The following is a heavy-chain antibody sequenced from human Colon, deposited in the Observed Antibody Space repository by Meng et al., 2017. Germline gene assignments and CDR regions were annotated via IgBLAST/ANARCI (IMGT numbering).Heavy chain of an antibody. Sequence: LQASAPGLGAPLGTLSLTCAVSGGSISSSNYWSWVRQPPGKGLEWIGQIYLSGSPSYNPSLESRVTISVDKSKNQLSLRLTSVTAADTAIYYCARHGGWHFDYWGQGTLVTVSS. V-gene: IGHV4-4*02. CDR2: IYLSGSP. D-gene: IGHD6-19*01. CDR3: ARHGGWHFDY. J-gene: IGHJ4*02. CDR1: GGSISSSNY.